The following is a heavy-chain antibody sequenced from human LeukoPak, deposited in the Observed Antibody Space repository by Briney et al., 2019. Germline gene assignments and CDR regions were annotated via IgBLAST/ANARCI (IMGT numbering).Heavy chain of an antibody. D-gene: IGHD1-26*01. Sequence: GGSLRLSCAASGFIFSSYSMNWVRQAPGKGLEWVSSISSSSYIYYADSVKGRFTISRDNAKNSLSLQMNSLRAEDTAVYYRARGGEPVGFDYWGQGTLVTVSS. CDR1: GFIFSSYS. J-gene: IGHJ4*02. V-gene: IGHV3-21*01. CDR2: ISSSSYI. CDR3: ARGGEPVGFDY.